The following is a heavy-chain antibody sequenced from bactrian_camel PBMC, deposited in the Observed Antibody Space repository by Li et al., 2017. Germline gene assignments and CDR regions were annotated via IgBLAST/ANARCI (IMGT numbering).Heavy chain of an antibody. CDR3: ASRKVGHVCFPMMRAIDDDY. CDR1: GFTDSSSC. J-gene: IGHJ4*01. Sequence: HVQLVESGGGSVQAGGSLRLSCAASGFTDSSSCMGWFRQAPGKERAGVAGLYTGGGTPYYANSVKDRFTISQDKAKNTVYLQMNSLTPEDTAVYFCASRKVGHVCFPMMRAIDDDYWGQGTQVTVS. D-gene: IGHD1*01. CDR2: LYTGGGTP. V-gene: IGHV3S1*01.